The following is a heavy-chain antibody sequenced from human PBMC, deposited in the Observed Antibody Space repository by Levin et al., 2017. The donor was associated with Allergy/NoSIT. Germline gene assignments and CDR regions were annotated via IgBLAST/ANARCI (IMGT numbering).Heavy chain of an antibody. Sequence: GESLKISCVASGFTFSTYEMNWVRQVPGKGLEWLAFISNTGSTIYYADSVEGRFTISRDNAKNSVYLQMSSLRAEDTAVYYCARDLRLRPAMVAQFDSWGLGTLVTVSS. CDR1: GFTFSTYE. D-gene: IGHD5-18*01. V-gene: IGHV3-48*03. CDR3: ARDLRLRPAMVAQFDS. CDR2: ISNTGSTI. J-gene: IGHJ4*02.